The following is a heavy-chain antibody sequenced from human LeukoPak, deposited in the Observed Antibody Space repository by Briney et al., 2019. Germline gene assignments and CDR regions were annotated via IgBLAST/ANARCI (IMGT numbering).Heavy chain of an antibody. CDR1: GSTVSSDS. CDR2: INWNGGST. J-gene: IGHJ4*02. V-gene: IGHV3-20*04. CDR3: ALKLYCSGGSCSDY. Sequence: PGGSLRLSCTVSGSTVSSDSMSWVRQAPGKGLEWVSGINWNGGSTGYADSVKGRFTISRDNAKNSLYLQMNSLRAEDTALYYCALKLYCSGGSCSDYWGQGTLVTVSS. D-gene: IGHD2-15*01.